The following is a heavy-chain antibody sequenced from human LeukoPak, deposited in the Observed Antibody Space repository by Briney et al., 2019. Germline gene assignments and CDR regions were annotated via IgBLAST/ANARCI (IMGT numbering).Heavy chain of an antibody. CDR1: FYSISSGYY. CDR2: IYHTGNT. J-gene: IGHJ5*02. D-gene: IGHD6-19*01. V-gene: IGHV4-38-2*02. Sequence: SETLSLTCTVSFYSISSGYYWGWIRPPPGKGLEWIGNIYHTGNTYYNPSLKSRVTISVDTSKNQFSLKLSSVTAADTAVYYCARLYHGSGWYNWFDPWGQGTLVTVSS. CDR3: ARLYHGSGWYNWFDP.